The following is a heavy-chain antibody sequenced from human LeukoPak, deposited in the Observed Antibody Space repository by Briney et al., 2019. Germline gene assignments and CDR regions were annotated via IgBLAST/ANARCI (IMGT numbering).Heavy chain of an antibody. CDR2: IWYDGSNK. Sequence: PGGSLRLSCAASGFTFSSYGMPWVRQAPGKGLEWVAVIWYDGSNKYYADSVKGRFTISRDNSKNTLYLQMNSLRAEDTAVYYCAKDSDFWSGYYQHWGQGTLVTVSS. CDR1: GFTFSSYG. D-gene: IGHD3-3*01. CDR3: AKDSDFWSGYYQH. J-gene: IGHJ1*01. V-gene: IGHV3-33*06.